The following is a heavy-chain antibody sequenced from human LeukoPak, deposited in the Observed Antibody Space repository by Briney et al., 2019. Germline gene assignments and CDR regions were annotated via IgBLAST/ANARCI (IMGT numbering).Heavy chain of an antibody. V-gene: IGHV4-39*07. D-gene: IGHD6-13*01. CDR1: GGSISSSSYY. Sequence: PSETLSLTCTVSGGSISSSSYYWGWIRQPPGKGLEWIGSIYYSGSTYYNPSLKSRVTISVDTSKNQFSLKLSSVTAADTAVYYCARERQSSWYLADFDHWGQGTLVTVSS. J-gene: IGHJ4*02. CDR2: IYYSGST. CDR3: ARERQSSWYLADFDH.